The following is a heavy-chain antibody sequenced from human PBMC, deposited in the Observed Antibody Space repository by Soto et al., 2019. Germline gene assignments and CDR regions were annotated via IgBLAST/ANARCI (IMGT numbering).Heavy chain of an antibody. J-gene: IGHJ6*02. Sequence: QVQLVESGGGVVQPGRSLRLSCAASGFTFSSYGMHWVRQAPGKGLEWVAVIWYDGSNKYNADSVKGRFTISRDNSKNTLYLQMNSLRAEDTAVYYCARDRDGITMVRGYGMDVWGQGTTVTVSS. V-gene: IGHV3-33*01. D-gene: IGHD3-10*01. CDR1: GFTFSSYG. CDR3: ARDRDGITMVRGYGMDV. CDR2: IWYDGSNK.